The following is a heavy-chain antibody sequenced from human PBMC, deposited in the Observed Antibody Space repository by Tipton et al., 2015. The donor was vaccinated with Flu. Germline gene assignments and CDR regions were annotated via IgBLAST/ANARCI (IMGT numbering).Heavy chain of an antibody. J-gene: IGHJ6*02. CDR1: GFTFSSYD. CDR2: IDSSADT. V-gene: IGHV3-13*01. CDR3: ARGPLPDSNWYNGMDV. Sequence: SLRLSCEASGFTFSSYDMHWVRQVRGKGLEWVSGIDSSADTYYLDSVKGRFTISRDNAKNSLYLQMNSLRAGDTAVYFCARGPLPDSNWYNGMDVWGQGTTVTVSS. D-gene: IGHD6-13*01.